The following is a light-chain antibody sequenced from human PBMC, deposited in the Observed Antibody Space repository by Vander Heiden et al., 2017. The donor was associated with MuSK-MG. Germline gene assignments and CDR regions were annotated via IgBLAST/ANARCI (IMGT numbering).Light chain of an antibody. J-gene: IGLJ1*01. CDR3: AARDDSLVDHVSG. V-gene: IGLV1-44*01. CDR1: ASNIGRLD. CDR2: KTS. Sequence: QSALTQPASASGAPGQRVTTSCSGRASNIGRLDVSWYQFVPGTAPNLLIFKTSERPSGVPARFLGSRSGTSASLAISGLQSEDGATYFCAARDDSLVDHVSGFG.